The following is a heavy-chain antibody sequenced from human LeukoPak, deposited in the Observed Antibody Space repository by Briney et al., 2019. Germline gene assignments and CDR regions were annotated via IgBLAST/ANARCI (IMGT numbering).Heavy chain of an antibody. J-gene: IGHJ6*03. V-gene: IGHV1-24*01. Sequence: GASVKVSCKVSGYTLTELSMHWVRQAPGKGLEWMGGFDPEDGETIYAQKFQGRVTMTTDTSTSTAYMELRSLRSDDTAVYYRARDRNRLVLRDYYMDVWGKGTTVTVSS. D-gene: IGHD1-14*01. CDR1: GYTLTELS. CDR3: ARDRNRLVLRDYYMDV. CDR2: FDPEDGET.